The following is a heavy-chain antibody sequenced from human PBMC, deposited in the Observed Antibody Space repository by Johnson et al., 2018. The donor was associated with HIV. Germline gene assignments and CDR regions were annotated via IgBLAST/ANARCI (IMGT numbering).Heavy chain of an antibody. CDR2: VSYDGSNK. V-gene: IGHV3-30*03. Sequence: QVQLVESGGGGVQPGRSLRLSCAASGFTFSSYAMHWVRRAPGKGLEWLAVVSYDGSNKYYADSVKGRFTISRDNSKNTLYLQMNSLRAEDTAVYYCARDRGSMLAVAFDIWGQGTMVTVSS. D-gene: IGHD2-8*01. CDR3: ARDRGSMLAVAFDI. CDR1: GFTFSSYA. J-gene: IGHJ3*02.